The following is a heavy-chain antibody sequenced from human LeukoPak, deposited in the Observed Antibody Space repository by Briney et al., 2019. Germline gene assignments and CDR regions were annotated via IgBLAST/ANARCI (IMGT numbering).Heavy chain of an antibody. D-gene: IGHD6-13*01. V-gene: IGHV4-59*08. Sequence: SETLSLTCTVSDGSMSSHYWRWIRQPPGKGLEWIGYIYYSGTTNYNPSLKSRVTISVDTSKNQFSLKLNSVTAADTAVYYCARLGIAAAAYFDYWGQGNLVTVSS. CDR1: DGSMSSHY. J-gene: IGHJ4*02. CDR2: IYYSGTT. CDR3: ARLGIAAAAYFDY.